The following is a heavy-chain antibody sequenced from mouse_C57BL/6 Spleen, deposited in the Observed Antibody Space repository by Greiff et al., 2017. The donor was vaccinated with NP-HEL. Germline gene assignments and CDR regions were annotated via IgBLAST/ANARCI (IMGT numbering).Heavy chain of an antibody. Sequence: EVKLMESEGGLVQPGSSMKLSCTASGFTFSDYYMAWVRQVPEKGLEWVANINYDGSSTYYLDSLKSRFIISRDNAKNILYLQMSSLKSEDTATYYCARVRYYGSSLMDYWGQGTSVTVSS. CDR1: GFTFSDYY. D-gene: IGHD1-1*01. V-gene: IGHV5-16*01. CDR3: ARVRYYGSSLMDY. CDR2: INYDGSST. J-gene: IGHJ4*01.